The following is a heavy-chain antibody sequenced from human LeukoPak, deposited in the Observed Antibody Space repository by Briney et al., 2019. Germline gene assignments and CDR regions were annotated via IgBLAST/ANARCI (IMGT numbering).Heavy chain of an antibody. V-gene: IGHV4-59*01. CDR3: ASGTVSGVITPYSFHH. D-gene: IGHD3-3*01. CDR2: VFYSGDT. CDR1: VGYISSYY. J-gene: IGHJ4*01. Sequence: SETLSLTCTVSVGYISSYYWSWIRQSPGKGLEWIGNVFYSGDTNYNPSLKSRVTMSINTSNNHFSLHLTSVTAADAAVYFCASGTVSGVITPYSFHHWGHGTLVTVSS.